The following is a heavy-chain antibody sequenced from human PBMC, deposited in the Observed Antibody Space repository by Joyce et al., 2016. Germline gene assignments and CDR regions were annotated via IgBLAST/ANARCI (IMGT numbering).Heavy chain of an antibody. D-gene: IGHD6-19*01. Sequence: QVQLQESGPGLVKPSETLSLTCTVSGGSVSGGSYYWTWMRQPPGKRLEWIGYIYFSGSTNYNPSLKRRVTISMDTSKNHFSLSLSSVTAADTAVYYCARAGDSSGWYSYFDYWGQGTLVTVSS. CDR1: GGSVSGGSYY. V-gene: IGHV4-61*03. CDR2: IYFSGST. J-gene: IGHJ4*02. CDR3: ARAGDSSGWYSYFDY.